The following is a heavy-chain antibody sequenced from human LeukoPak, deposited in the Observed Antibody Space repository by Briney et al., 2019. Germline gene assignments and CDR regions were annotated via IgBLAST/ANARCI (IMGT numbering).Heavy chain of an antibody. CDR3: ARHYGP. J-gene: IGHJ5*02. V-gene: IGHV4-34*01. Sequence: SETLSLTCAVYSGSFSEYYWNWIRQPPGKGLEWIGSIYDSGSTYYNPSLKSRVTISVDTSKNQFSLKLNSVTAADTAVYYCARHYGPWGQGTLVTVSS. D-gene: IGHD3-16*01. CDR1: SGSFSEYY. CDR2: IYDSGST.